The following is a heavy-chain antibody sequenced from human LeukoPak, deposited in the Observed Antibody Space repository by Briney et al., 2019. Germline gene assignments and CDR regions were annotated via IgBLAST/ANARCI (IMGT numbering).Heavy chain of an antibody. J-gene: IGHJ6*03. Sequence: SENLSLTCTVSGGSISSYYWSWIRQPPGKGLEWIGYIHYSGSTHYNPSLKSRVTISVDTSKNQVSLKLRSVTAADTAVYYCARTTEGYAGGPGYSYYYYMDVWGKGTTVTISS. CDR3: ARTTEGYAGGPGYSYYYYMDV. CDR1: GGSISSYY. D-gene: IGHD5-12*01. CDR2: IHYSGST. V-gene: IGHV4-59*01.